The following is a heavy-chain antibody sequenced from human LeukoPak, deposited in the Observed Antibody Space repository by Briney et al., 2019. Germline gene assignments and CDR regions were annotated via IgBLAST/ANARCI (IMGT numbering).Heavy chain of an antibody. CDR1: GFTFSNYA. D-gene: IGHD2-15*01. Sequence: GGSLRLSCAASGFTFSNYAMSWVRQAPGKGLEWVSTIIGSGGSTCYADSVKGRFTISRDNFKNMLYLDMNSLRAEDTAVYYCAKDPRGSRVDEYFQHWGQGTLVTVS. J-gene: IGHJ1*01. CDR3: AKDPRGSRVDEYFQH. CDR2: IIGSGGST. V-gene: IGHV3-23*01.